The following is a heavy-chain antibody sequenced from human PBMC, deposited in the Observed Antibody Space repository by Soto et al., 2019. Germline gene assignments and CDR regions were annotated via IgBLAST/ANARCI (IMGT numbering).Heavy chain of an antibody. J-gene: IGHJ5*02. Sequence: PGGSLSLSCAASGFTFDDYAMHWVRQAPGKGLEWVSGISWNSGSIGYADSVKGRFTISRDNAKNSLYLQMNSLRAEDTALYYCAKAPTYYYGSGTHPGWFDPWGQGTLVTVSS. D-gene: IGHD3-10*01. CDR2: ISWNSGSI. CDR3: AKAPTYYYGSGTHPGWFDP. CDR1: GFTFDDYA. V-gene: IGHV3-9*01.